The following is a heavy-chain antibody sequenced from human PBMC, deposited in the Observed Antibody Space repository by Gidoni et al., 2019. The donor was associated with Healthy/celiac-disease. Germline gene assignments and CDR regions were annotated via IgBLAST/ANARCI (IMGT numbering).Heavy chain of an antibody. V-gene: IGHV3-30*01. Sequence: QVQLVESGGGVVQPGRSLRLSCAASGFTFSSYAMHWVRQAPGKGLEWVTVISYDGSNKYYADSVKGRFTISRDNSKNTLYLQMNSLRAEDTAVYYCARGDRIAARLNWFDPWGQGTLVTVSS. CDR2: ISYDGSNK. D-gene: IGHD6-6*01. CDR1: GFTFSSYA. J-gene: IGHJ5*02. CDR3: ARGDRIAARLNWFDP.